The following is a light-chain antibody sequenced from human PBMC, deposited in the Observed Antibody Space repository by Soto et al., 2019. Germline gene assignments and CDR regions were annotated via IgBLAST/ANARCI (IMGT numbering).Light chain of an antibody. CDR3: PQYDDWPRT. V-gene: IGKV3-15*01. CDR2: HAF. CDR1: ENVKTR. Sequence: EKVMTQSPATLSVSPGERATLSCRASENVKTRLAWYQQKSGQAPRLLIYHAFTRATGIPARFSGSASGTEFTLTMSSLQSEDSAVYYCPQYDDWPRTFGGGTKVEIK. J-gene: IGKJ4*01.